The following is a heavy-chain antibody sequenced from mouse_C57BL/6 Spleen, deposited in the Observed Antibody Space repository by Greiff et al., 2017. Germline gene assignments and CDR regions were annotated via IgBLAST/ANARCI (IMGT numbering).Heavy chain of an antibody. J-gene: IGHJ2*01. CDR3: ARSSRYFDY. D-gene: IGHD1-1*01. V-gene: IGHV5-9*01. CDR2: ISGGGGNT. Sequence: EVQGVESGGGLVKPGGSLKLSCAASGFTFSSYTMSWVRQTPEKRLEWVATISGGGGNTYYPDSVKGRFTISRDNAKNTLYLQMSSLRSEDTALYYCARSSRYFDYWGQGTTRTVSS. CDR1: GFTFSSYT.